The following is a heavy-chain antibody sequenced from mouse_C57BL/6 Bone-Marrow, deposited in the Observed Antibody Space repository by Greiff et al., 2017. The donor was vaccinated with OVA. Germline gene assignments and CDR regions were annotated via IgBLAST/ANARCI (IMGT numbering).Heavy chain of an antibody. Sequence: VQLQQSGPELVKPGDSVKISCKASGYSFTGYFMNWVMQSHGKSLEWIGRINPYNGDTFYNQKFKGKATLTEDKSSSTAHMELRSLTSEDTAVYYCARDGYDDDGDWYVDVWGTGTTVTVSS. J-gene: IGHJ1*03. D-gene: IGHD2-4*01. CDR3: ARDGYDDDGDWYVDV. CDR1: GYSFTGYF. CDR2: INPYNGDT. V-gene: IGHV1-20*01.